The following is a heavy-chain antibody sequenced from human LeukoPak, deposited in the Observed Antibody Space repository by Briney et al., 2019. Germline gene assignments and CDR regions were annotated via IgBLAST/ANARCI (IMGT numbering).Heavy chain of an antibody. CDR1: GFTFSSYG. D-gene: IGHD6-13*01. CDR2: ISYDGSNK. CDR3: AKDVAAAGIGFDY. J-gene: IGHJ4*02. V-gene: IGHV3-30*18. Sequence: PGRSLRLSCGASGFTFSSYGMHWVRQAPGKGLEWVAVISYDGSNKYYADSVKGRFTISRDNSKYTLYLQMNSLRAEDTAVYYCAKDVAAAGIGFDYWGQGTLVTVSS.